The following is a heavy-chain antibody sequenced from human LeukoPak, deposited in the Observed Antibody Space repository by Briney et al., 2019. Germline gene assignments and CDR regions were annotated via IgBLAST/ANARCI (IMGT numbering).Heavy chain of an antibody. V-gene: IGHV1-2*02. J-gene: IGHJ5*01. D-gene: IGHD6-19*01. CDR2: ISPDNGDT. CDR3: ARTYSSGWYGSDS. Sequence: ASVKVSCKASGYTFTYCSVHWVRQAPGQELEWMGWISPDNGDTSYAQKFQGRVTMTRDTSINTAYMELTRLRSDDTAVYYCARTYSSGWYGSDSWGQGTLVTVSS. CDR1: GYTFTYCS.